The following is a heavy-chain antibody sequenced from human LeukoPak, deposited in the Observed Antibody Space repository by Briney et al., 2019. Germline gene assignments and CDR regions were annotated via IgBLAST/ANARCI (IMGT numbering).Heavy chain of an antibody. Sequence: GGSLRLSCAASGFTFSSYAMSWVRQAPGKGLEWVSSITVSGDNTYNADSVKGRFTISRDNSKNTLYLQVNSLRAEDTAVYYCAKGGPVSGNFFHLDYWGQGTLVTVSS. CDR3: AKGGPVSGNFFHLDY. CDR2: ITVSGDNT. D-gene: IGHD1-26*01. V-gene: IGHV3-23*01. J-gene: IGHJ4*02. CDR1: GFTFSSYA.